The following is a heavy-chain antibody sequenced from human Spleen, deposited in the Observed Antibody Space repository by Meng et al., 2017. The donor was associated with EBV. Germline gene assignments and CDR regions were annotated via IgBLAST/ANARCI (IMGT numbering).Heavy chain of an antibody. CDR3: ATTQGLANWFDP. CDR2: ISAYDGYT. CDR1: NNAFGSFG. J-gene: IGHJ5*02. Sequence: YGVVGRKTVAAAKLAGKSFNNAFGSFGETWGRQAAGHGLVWMGGISAYDGYTEYAENFQGRLTMTTDTSTTTAYMGLERLIYDDTAVYYCATTQGLANWFDPWGQGTLVTVSS. V-gene: IGHV1-18*01. D-gene: IGHD6-19*01.